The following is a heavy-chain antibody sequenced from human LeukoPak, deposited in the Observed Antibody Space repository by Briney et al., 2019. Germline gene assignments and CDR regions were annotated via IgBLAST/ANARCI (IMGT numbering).Heavy chain of an antibody. CDR2: ISAYNGNT. V-gene: IGHV1-18*01. D-gene: IGHD3-22*01. CDR1: GYTFTSYG. Sequence: ASVKVSCKASGYTFTSYGISWVRQAPGQGLEWMGWISAYNGNTNYAQKLQGTVTMSTDTSPRTAYMEQRSLGSQDTGLCFIASVAPNAYDSSGYGLDYWGQGTVVTVSS. J-gene: IGHJ4*02. CDR3: ASVAPNAYDSSGYGLDY.